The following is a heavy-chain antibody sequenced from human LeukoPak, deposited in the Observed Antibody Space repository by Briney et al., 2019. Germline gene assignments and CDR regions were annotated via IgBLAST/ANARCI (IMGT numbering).Heavy chain of an antibody. D-gene: IGHD4-17*01. CDR3: ARESKSRYGDLHFDY. CDR2: INQDGTEK. Sequence: PGGSLRLSCAASGFTFTTYWMSWVRQLPGKGLEWVANINQDGTEKYYVDSVKGRFTISRDNAKNSLYLQMNSLRAEDTAVYYCARESKSRYGDLHFDYWGQGTLVTVSS. J-gene: IGHJ4*02. V-gene: IGHV3-7*01. CDR1: GFTFTTYW.